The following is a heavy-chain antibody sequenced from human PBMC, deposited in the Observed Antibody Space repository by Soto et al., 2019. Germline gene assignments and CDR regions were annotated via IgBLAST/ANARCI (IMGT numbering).Heavy chain of an antibody. V-gene: IGHV3-53*01. CDR1: GFTVSSNY. Sequence: PGGSLRLSCAASGFTVSSNYMSWVRQAPGKGLEWVSVIYSGGSTYYADSVKGRFTISRDNSKNTLYLQMNSLRAEDTAVYYYARVLYDFWSGPFDYWGQGTLVTVSS. J-gene: IGHJ4*02. D-gene: IGHD3-3*01. CDR3: ARVLYDFWSGPFDY. CDR2: IYSGGST.